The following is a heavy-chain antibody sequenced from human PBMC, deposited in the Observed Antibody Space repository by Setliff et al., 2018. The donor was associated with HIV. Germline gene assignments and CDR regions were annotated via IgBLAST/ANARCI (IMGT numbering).Heavy chain of an antibody. CDR1: GGSISSHY. Sequence: PSETLSLTCTVSGGSISSHYWSWIRQPPGKGLEWIGSVYYSGSTNYNPSLKSRITISLDTSKSQFSLKLGSVTAADTAVYYCARYSTLTTNFDCWGQGTLVTVSS. J-gene: IGHJ4*02. CDR3: ARYSTLTTNFDC. V-gene: IGHV4-59*11. D-gene: IGHD4-17*01. CDR2: VYYSGST.